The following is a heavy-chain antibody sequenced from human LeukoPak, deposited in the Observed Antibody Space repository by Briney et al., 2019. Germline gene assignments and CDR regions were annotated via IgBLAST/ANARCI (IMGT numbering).Heavy chain of an antibody. CDR3: VGRLRGWSSGFDY. Sequence: GGSLRLSCAASGLTFDTYDMHWVRHATGKGLEWVSVLGSAGETFYSGSVKGRFTVSRDNAKTSFFLQMSSLRAGDSAVYYCVGRLRGWSSGFDYWGLGTLVTVSS. D-gene: IGHD6-19*01. V-gene: IGHV3-13*04. J-gene: IGHJ4*02. CDR2: LGSAGET. CDR1: GLTFDTYD.